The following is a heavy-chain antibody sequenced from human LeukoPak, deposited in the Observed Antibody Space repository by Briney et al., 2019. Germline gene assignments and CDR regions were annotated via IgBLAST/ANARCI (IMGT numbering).Heavy chain of an antibody. CDR2: IYYSGST. J-gene: IGHJ4*02. CDR3: ARDSGWAAAGIDY. Sequence: TASETLSLTCTVSGGSISSSGYYWGWIRQPPGKGLEWIGSIYYSGSTYYNPSLKSRVTISADTSKNQFSLKLSSVTAADTAVYYCARDSGWAAAGIDYWGQGTLVTVSS. CDR1: GGSISSSGYY. D-gene: IGHD6-13*01. V-gene: IGHV4-39*07.